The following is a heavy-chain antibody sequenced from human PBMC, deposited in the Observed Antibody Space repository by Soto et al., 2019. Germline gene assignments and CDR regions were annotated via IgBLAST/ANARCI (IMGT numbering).Heavy chain of an antibody. CDR1: GYTFTSYG. CDR3: ARDSPQGPWIVVVVAATYGMDV. CDR2: ISAYNGNT. D-gene: IGHD2-15*01. Sequence: QVQLVQSGAEVKKPGASVKVSCKASGYTFTSYGISWVRQAPGQGLEWMGWISAYNGNTNYAQKLQGRVTMTTDTSTSTAYMELRSLRSDDTAVYYCARDSPQGPWIVVVVAATYGMDVWGQGTTVTVSS. V-gene: IGHV1-18*01. J-gene: IGHJ6*02.